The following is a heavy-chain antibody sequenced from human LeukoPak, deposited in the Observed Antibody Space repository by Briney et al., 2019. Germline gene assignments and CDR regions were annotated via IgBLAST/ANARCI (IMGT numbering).Heavy chain of an antibody. J-gene: IGHJ4*02. D-gene: IGHD4/OR15-4a*01. CDR3: ARANNFDY. CDR2: INFDGSTT. CDR1: GFTLSSYW. V-gene: IGHV3-74*01. Sequence: GGSLRLSCAASGFTLSSYWMHWVRQVPGKGLVWVARINFDGSTTNYADSVKGRFTISRDKAKNTLYLQMNSLRAEDTAVYSCARANNFDYWGPGTLVTVSS.